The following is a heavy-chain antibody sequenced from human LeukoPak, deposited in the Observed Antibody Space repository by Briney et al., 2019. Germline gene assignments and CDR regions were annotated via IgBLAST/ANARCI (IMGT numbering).Heavy chain of an antibody. Sequence: PSETLSLTCTVSGYSISSGYYWGWIRQPPGKGLEWIGSIYYSGSTYYNPSLKSRVTISVDTSKNQFSLKLSSVTAADTAVYYCARVLNYFDYWGQGTLVTVSS. CDR1: GYSISSGYY. J-gene: IGHJ4*02. CDR3: ARVLNYFDY. V-gene: IGHV4-38-2*02. CDR2: IYYSGST.